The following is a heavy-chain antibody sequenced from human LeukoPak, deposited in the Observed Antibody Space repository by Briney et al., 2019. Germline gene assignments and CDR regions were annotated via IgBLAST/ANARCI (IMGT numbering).Heavy chain of an antibody. CDR1: GFTFSSSW. CDR3: AKDWNLGD. J-gene: IGHJ4*02. V-gene: IGHV3-7*01. CDR2: IKKDGTGI. Sequence: GGSLRLSCATSGFTFSSSWMTWVRQAPGKGLELVANIKKDGTGIYYVDSVKGRFTISRDNVKNSLSQQMNNLRVEDTAKYYCAKDWNLGDWGQGTLVTVSS. D-gene: IGHD1-1*01.